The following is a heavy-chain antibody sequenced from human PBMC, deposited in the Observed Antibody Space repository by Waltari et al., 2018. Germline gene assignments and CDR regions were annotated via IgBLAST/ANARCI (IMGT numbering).Heavy chain of an antibody. CDR1: GFTFSNFW. V-gene: IGHV3-7*04. J-gene: IGHJ4*02. CDR3: QRGDY. Sequence: EVQLVESGGGLVQPGGSLRLSCAASGFTFSNFWMGWARQASGKGLEWVANINQDGSGEYYVDSVKGRFTISRDNARNSLYLQMNSLRAEDTAVYYCQRGDYWGQGTLVTVSS. CDR2: INQDGSGE.